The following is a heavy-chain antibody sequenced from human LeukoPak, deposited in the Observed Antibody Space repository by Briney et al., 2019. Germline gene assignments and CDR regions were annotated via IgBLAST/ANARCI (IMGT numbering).Heavy chain of an antibody. Sequence: PGRSLRLSCAASGFTFSSYAMHWVRQAPGKGLEWVAVISYDGSNKYYADSVKGRFTISRDNSKNTLYLQMNSLRAEDTAVYYCVRVDIAAAGTDYWGQGTLVTVSS. CDR1: GFTFSSYA. V-gene: IGHV3-30*04. CDR3: VRVDIAAAGTDY. CDR2: ISYDGSNK. D-gene: IGHD6-13*01. J-gene: IGHJ4*02.